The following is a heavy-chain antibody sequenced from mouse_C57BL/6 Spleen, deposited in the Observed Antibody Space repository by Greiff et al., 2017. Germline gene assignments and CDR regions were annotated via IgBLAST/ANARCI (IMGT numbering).Heavy chain of an antibody. Sequence: QVQLQQPGAELVKPGASVKMSCKASGYTFTSYWITWVKQRPGQGLEWIGDIYPGSGSTNYNEKFKSKATLTVDTSSSTAYMQLSSLTSEDSAVYYCARGGYDCEDFDYWGQGTTLTVSS. D-gene: IGHD2-4*01. CDR3: ARGGYDCEDFDY. CDR1: GYTFTSYW. CDR2: IYPGSGST. J-gene: IGHJ2*01. V-gene: IGHV1-55*01.